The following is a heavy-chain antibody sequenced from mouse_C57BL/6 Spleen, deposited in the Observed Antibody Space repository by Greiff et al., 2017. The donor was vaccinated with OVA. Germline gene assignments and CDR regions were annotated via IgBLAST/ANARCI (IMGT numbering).Heavy chain of an antibody. CDR1: GYTFTDYY. J-gene: IGHJ2*01. CDR2: INPNNGGT. Sequence: EVQLQQSGPELVKPGASVKISCKASGYTFTDYYMNWVKQSHGKSLEWIGDINPNNGGTSYNQKFKGKATLTVDKSSSTAYMELRSLTSEDSAGYYCAIGEGYYCDYWGQGTTLTVSS. V-gene: IGHV1-26*01. CDR3: AIGEGYYCDY.